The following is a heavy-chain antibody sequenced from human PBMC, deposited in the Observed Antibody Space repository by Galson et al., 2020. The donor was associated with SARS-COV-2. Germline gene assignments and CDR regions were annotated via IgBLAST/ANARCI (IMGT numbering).Heavy chain of an antibody. V-gene: IGHV4-59*01. J-gene: IGHJ5*02. CDR3: ARGGLEYCSGGSCYWFDP. D-gene: IGHD2-15*01. CDR2: IYYSGST. CDR1: GGSISSYY. Sequence: SETLSLTFTVSGGSISSYYWSWIRQPPGKGLEWIGYIYYSGSTNYNPSLKSRVTISVDTSKNQFSLKLSSVTAADTAVYYCARGGLEYCSGGSCYWFDPWGQGTLVTVSS.